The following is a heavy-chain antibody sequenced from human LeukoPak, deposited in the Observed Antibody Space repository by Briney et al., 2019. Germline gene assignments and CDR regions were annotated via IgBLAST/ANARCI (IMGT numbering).Heavy chain of an antibody. CDR1: GYTFTDHY. J-gene: IGHJ4*02. CDR3: AKGLVQQLVPNTYFDY. CDR2: INPNSGGT. D-gene: IGHD6-13*01. V-gene: IGHV1-2*02. Sequence: WASLKVSCKASGYTFTDHYMHWVRQAPGQRLEWMGWINPNSGGTTYAQKFQGRVTMTRDTSITTAYVELSRLRFDDTAVYYCAKGLVQQLVPNTYFDYWGQGTLVTVSS.